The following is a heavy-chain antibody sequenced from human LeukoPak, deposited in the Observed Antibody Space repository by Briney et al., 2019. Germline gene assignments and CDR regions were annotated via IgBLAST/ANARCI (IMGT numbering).Heavy chain of an antibody. V-gene: IGHV3-64D*09. D-gene: IGHD2-15*01. CDR3: VRGYSFGPYGMDV. J-gene: IGHJ6*02. Sequence: PGGSLRLSCSASGXPFSSYAMHWVRQAPGKGLEYVSAISDSGGSTYCADSVKGRFTISRDNSKNALYLQMSSLRAEDTAVYFCVRGYSFGPYGMDVWGQGTTVTVSS. CDR1: GXPFSSYA. CDR2: ISDSGGST.